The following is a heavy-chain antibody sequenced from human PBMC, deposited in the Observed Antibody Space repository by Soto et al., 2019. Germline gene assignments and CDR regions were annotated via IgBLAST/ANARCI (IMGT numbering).Heavy chain of an antibody. CDR1: GGSISSSSYY. Sequence: PSETLSLTCTVSGGSISSSSYYWGWIRQPPGKGLEWIGSIYYSGSTYYNPSLKSRVTISVDTSKNQFSLKLSSVTAADTAVYYCARLFGGYDILTGYYSRWFDPWGQGTLVTVSS. J-gene: IGHJ5*02. CDR3: ARLFGGYDILTGYYSRWFDP. CDR2: IYYSGST. D-gene: IGHD3-9*01. V-gene: IGHV4-39*01.